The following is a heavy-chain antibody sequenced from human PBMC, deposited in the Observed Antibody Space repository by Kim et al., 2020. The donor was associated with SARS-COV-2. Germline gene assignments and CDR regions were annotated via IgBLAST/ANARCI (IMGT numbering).Heavy chain of an antibody. V-gene: IGHV1-69*13. CDR2: IIPIFGTA. D-gene: IGHD1-1*01. J-gene: IGHJ6*02. CDR1: GGTFSSYA. Sequence: SVKVSCKASGGTFSSYAISWVRQAPGQGLEWMAGIIPIFGTANYAQKFQGRVTITADESTSTAYMELSSLRSEDTAVYYCARKDPLGRPHGRPGKYYYGMDVWGQGTTVTVSS. CDR3: ARKDPLGRPHGRPGKYYYGMDV.